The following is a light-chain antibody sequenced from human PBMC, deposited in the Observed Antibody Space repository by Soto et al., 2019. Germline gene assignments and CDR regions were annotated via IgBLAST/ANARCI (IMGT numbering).Light chain of an antibody. V-gene: IGKV1-5*03. CDR3: LQYDSYPWT. Sequence: DIQMTQSPSTLSAAVGDRVTITCRASQTMSGWLAWYQQKPGKAPTVLIYKSSSLQSRVPSRFSGSGSGTEFTLTISSLQPDDVANYYCLQYDSYPWTFGQGTNVEIK. J-gene: IGKJ1*01. CDR2: KSS. CDR1: QTMSGW.